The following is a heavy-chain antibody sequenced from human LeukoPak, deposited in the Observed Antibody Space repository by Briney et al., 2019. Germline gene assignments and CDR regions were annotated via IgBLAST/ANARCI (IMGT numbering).Heavy chain of an antibody. Sequence: SETLSLTCTVSGCSISSYYWSWLRQPPAKGLEGMGYIYYSGSTNYNPSLKSGVTMSVDTSKNQFSLKLSSVTAADTAVYYCAREKLTDYGGNSGWFDPWGQGTLVTVSS. J-gene: IGHJ5*02. CDR2: IYYSGST. V-gene: IGHV4-59*01. D-gene: IGHD4-23*01. CDR1: GCSISSYY. CDR3: AREKLTDYGGNSGWFDP.